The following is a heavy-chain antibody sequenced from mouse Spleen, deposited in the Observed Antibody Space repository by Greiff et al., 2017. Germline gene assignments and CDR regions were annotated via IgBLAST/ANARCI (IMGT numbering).Heavy chain of an antibody. J-gene: IGHJ4*01. D-gene: IGHD1-1*01. Sequence: VQLQQSGPELVKPGASVKISCKASGYAFSSSWMNWVKQRPGKGLEWIGRIYPGDGDTNYNGKFKGKATLTADKSSSTAYMQLSSLTSEDSAVYFCARGYYGSSPHYYAMDYWGQGTSVTVSS. CDR1: GYAFSSSW. V-gene: IGHV1-82*01. CDR2: IYPGDGDT. CDR3: ARGYYGSSPHYYAMDY.